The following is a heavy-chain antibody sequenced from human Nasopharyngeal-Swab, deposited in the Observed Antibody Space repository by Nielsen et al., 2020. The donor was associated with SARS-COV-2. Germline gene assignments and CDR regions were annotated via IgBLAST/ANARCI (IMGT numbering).Heavy chain of an antibody. CDR3: ARDGATMSIWFDP. CDR1: GYIFKHYG. D-gene: IGHD6-6*01. J-gene: IGHJ5*02. V-gene: IGHV1-18*01. CDR2: ISAYNGDT. Sequence: ASVKVSCKASGYIFKHYGITWVRQAPGQGLEWMGWISAYNGDTKYAPKFQGRVTMTTDTSTNTAYMELRSLASDDTAVYYCARDGATMSIWFDPWGQGTLLTVSS.